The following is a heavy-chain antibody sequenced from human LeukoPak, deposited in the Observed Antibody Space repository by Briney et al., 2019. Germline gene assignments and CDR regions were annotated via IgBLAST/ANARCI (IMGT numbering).Heavy chain of an antibody. J-gene: IGHJ2*01. CDR1: GFTFSSYG. V-gene: IGHV3-30*03. D-gene: IGHD5-12*01. Sequence: GGSLRLSCAASGFTFSSYGMHWVRQAPGKGLEWVAVISYDGSNKYYADSVKGRFTISRDNSKNTLYLQMNSLRAEDTAVYYCARDSGYDEGPRWYFDLWGRGTLVTVSS. CDR2: ISYDGSNK. CDR3: ARDSGYDEGPRWYFDL.